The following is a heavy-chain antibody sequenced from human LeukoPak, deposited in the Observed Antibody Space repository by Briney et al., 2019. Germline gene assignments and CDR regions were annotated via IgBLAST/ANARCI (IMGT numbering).Heavy chain of an antibody. J-gene: IGHJ5*02. Sequence: GGSLRLSCAASGFTFSSYAVSWVRQAPGKGLEWVSAISGSGGSTYYADSVKGRFTISRDNSKNTLYLQMNSLRAEDTAVYYCAKTVYSYGYRWFDPWGQGTLVTVSS. CDR1: GFTFSSYA. D-gene: IGHD5-18*01. CDR3: AKTVYSYGYRWFDP. V-gene: IGHV3-23*01. CDR2: ISGSGGST.